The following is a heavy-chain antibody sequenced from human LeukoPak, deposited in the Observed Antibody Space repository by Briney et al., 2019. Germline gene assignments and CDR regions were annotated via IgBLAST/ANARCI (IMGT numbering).Heavy chain of an antibody. CDR3: AGEMTVTLADYGMDV. Sequence: GGSLRLSCAASGFTFSNYTVHWVRQAPGKGLEWVAVISYDGSNKHYADSVKGRFTISRDNSKNTLHLQMNSLRDEDTAVYYCAGEMTVTLADYGMDVWGQGTTVTVSS. CDR2: ISYDGSNK. D-gene: IGHD4-17*01. V-gene: IGHV3-30-3*01. CDR1: GFTFSNYT. J-gene: IGHJ6*02.